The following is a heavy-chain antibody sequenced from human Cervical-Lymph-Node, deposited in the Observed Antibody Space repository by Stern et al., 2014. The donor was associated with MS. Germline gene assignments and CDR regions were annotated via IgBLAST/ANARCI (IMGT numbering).Heavy chain of an antibody. V-gene: IGHV1-69*01. D-gene: IGHD6-13*01. Sequence: QVQLVQSGAEVKKPGSSVKVSCKASGGTFSSYALSWVRQAPRPGLEWMGGILPIFGTANYAQKFQGRVTITADESTSTAYMELSSLRSEDTAVYYCARVRRHYSSSWYDAFDIWGQGTMVTVSS. CDR2: ILPIFGTA. CDR1: GGTFSSYA. CDR3: ARVRRHYSSSWYDAFDI. J-gene: IGHJ3*02.